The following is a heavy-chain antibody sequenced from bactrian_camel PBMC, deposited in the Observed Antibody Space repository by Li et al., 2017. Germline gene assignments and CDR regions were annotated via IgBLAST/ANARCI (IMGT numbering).Heavy chain of an antibody. CDR2: MHGATNEK. CDR1: GITLSRHD. J-gene: IGHJ6*01. V-gene: IGHV3S6*01. D-gene: IGHD5*01. CDR3: TKLVYGWSDFGY. Sequence: HVQLVESGGGLVQPGESLRLSCVASGITLSRHDMSWVRQAPGKGLEYVSGMHGATNEKHYADAVKGRFTISRDNAKNTPYLQLNSLKIEDTAIYYCTKLVYGWSDFGYWGQGTQVTVS.